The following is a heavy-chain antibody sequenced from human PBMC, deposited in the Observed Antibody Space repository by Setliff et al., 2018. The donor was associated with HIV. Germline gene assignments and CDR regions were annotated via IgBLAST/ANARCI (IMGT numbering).Heavy chain of an antibody. CDR3: ASHLPPYSGNFDY. CDR1: GGSISSSSYY. D-gene: IGHD1-26*01. V-gene: IGHV4-39*01. CDR2: IYYSGNT. J-gene: IGHJ4*01. Sequence: SETLSLTCTVSGGSISSSSYYWGWIRQPPGKGLEWIGTIYYSGNTYYNPSLKSRVTISVDTSKNQISLKLSSVTSADTAVYYCASHLPPYSGNFDYWGHGTLVTVSS.